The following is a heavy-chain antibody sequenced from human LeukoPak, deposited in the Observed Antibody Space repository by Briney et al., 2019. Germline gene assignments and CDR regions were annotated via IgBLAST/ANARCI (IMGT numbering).Heavy chain of an antibody. V-gene: IGHV1-18*01. Sequence: ASVKVSCKASGYTFTSYGMSWVRQAPGQGLEWMGWISAYNGNTNYAQKLQGRVTMTTDTSTSTAYMELRSLRSDDTAVYYCARADLSDWYFDLWGRGTLVTVSS. CDR3: ARADLSDWYFDL. J-gene: IGHJ2*01. CDR2: ISAYNGNT. CDR1: GYTFTSYG.